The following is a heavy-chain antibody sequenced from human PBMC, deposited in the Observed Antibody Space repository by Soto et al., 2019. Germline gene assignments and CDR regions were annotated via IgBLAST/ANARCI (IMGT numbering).Heavy chain of an antibody. CDR1: GDSISSSY. Sequence: PSETLSLTCSVSGDSISSSYWSWIRQPPGKGLEWIGYIYYSGSTNYNPSLKSRVTISVDTSRNQFSLKLTSVTAADTAVYYCARPLCSGGSCYTWFDPWGQGTLVTVSS. V-gene: IGHV4-59*01. D-gene: IGHD2-15*01. CDR2: IYYSGST. CDR3: ARPLCSGGSCYTWFDP. J-gene: IGHJ5*02.